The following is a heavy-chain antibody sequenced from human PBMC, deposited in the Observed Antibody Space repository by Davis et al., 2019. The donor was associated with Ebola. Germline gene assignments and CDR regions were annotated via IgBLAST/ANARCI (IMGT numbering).Heavy chain of an antibody. CDR1: GYTSVTYG. J-gene: IGHJ4*02. CDR2: INTYNGDT. V-gene: IGHV1-18*01. Sequence: ASVKVSCKPSGYTSVTYGVAWVRQAPGQGLEWMGWINTYNGDTNYAQNLQGRVTMTTDTSTSTCYMELRSLRSDDTAMYYCARGGCRGGACYSADYWGQGTLVTVSS. CDR3: ARGGCRGGACYSADY. D-gene: IGHD2-15*01.